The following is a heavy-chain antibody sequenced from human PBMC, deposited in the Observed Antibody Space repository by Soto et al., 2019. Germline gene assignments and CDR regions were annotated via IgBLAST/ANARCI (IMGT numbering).Heavy chain of an antibody. D-gene: IGHD2-2*01. J-gene: IGHJ6*02. CDR2: IKQDGSEK. Sequence: PGESLKISCAASGFTFSSYWMSWVRQAPGKGLEWVANIKQDGSEKYYVDSVKGRFTISGDNAKNSLYLQMNSLRAEDTAVYYCARDKEYCSSTSCYGYYYYGMDVWGQGTTVTVSS. CDR3: ARDKEYCSSTSCYGYYYYGMDV. V-gene: IGHV3-7*01. CDR1: GFTFSSYW.